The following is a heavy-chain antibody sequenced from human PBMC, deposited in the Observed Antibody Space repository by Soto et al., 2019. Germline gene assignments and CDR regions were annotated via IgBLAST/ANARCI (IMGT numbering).Heavy chain of an antibody. Sequence: SGPTAVNPTPTLTLTCTFSGFSLSAILVFVGWIRRPPGKALEWLALIYWNDDKRYSPSLKSRFTITKDTSKNQVVLTMTNMDPVDTATYYCAHRVTYYYDSSGYYWFDPWGQGTLVTVSS. J-gene: IGHJ5*02. V-gene: IGHV2-5*01. CDR2: IYWNDDK. CDR3: AHRVTYYYDSSGYYWFDP. CDR1: GFSLSAILVF. D-gene: IGHD3-22*01.